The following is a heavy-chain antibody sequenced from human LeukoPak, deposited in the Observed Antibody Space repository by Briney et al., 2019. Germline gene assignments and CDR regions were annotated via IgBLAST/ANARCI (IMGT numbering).Heavy chain of an antibody. J-gene: IGHJ6*03. V-gene: IGHV1-2*02. Sequence: GASVKVSCKASGYTFTGYYMHWVRQAPGQGLEWMGWINPNSGGTNYAQKFQGRVTMTRDTSISTAYMELSSLRSDDTAVYYCARAVQGSSWYAGLLGGTGGSYYYYMDVWGKGTTVTVSS. CDR2: INPNSGGT. CDR3: ARAVQGSSWYAGLLGGTGGSYYYYMDV. D-gene: IGHD6-13*01. CDR1: GYTFTGYY.